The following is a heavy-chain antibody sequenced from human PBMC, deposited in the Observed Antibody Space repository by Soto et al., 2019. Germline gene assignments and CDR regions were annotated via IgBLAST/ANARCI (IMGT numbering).Heavy chain of an antibody. V-gene: IGHV6-1*01. CDR1: GDIVSSKSAA. J-gene: IGHJ3*02. D-gene: IGHD2-15*01. Sequence: SQTLSLPCALSGDIVSSKSAAWDWISLSPSRCLEWLGRTYYRSKWYNDYAVSVKSRITNNPDTSKNQFSLQLNSVTPEDTAVYYCARDQRPSGYCSGGSCSHAFDIWGQGTMVTVSS. CDR2: TYYRSKWYN. CDR3: ARDQRPSGYCSGGSCSHAFDI.